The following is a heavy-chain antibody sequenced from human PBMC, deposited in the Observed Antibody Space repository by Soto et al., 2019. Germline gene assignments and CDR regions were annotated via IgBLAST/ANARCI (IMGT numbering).Heavy chain of an antibody. V-gene: IGHV3-21*01. CDR1: GFTFSSYS. CDR2: INSSSSYI. D-gene: IGHD2-15*01. J-gene: IGHJ5*02. CDR3: ARDALSADIVVVVALDP. Sequence: GGSLRLSCAASGFTFSSYSMNWVRQAPGKGLEWVSSINSSSSYIYHAGSAKGPFTIHRHDTKNSLNLQMNSLRAEGTAVDYCARDALSADIVVVVALDPWGQGTLVTVSS.